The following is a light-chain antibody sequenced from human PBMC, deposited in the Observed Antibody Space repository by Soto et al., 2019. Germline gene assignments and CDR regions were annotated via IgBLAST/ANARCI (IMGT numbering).Light chain of an antibody. CDR3: AAWDDSLNGVV. CDR2: SSN. V-gene: IGLV1-44*01. J-gene: IGLJ2*01. CDR1: SSNIGSNT. Sequence: QTVVTQPPSASGTPGQRVTISCSGSSSNIGSNTVNWYQQLPGTAPKLLIYSSNRRPSGVPDRFSGSKSGTSASLAISGLQSEDEADYYCAAWDDSLNGVVFGGGTKLTVL.